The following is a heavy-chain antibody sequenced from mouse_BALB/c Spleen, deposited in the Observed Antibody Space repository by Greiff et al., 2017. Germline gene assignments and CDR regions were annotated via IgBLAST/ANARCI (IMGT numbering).Heavy chain of an antibody. CDR1: GYTFTSYV. J-gene: IGHJ3*01. CDR2: INPYNDGT. V-gene: IGHV1-14*01. D-gene: IGHD3-3*01. Sequence: EVQRVESGPELVKPGASVKMSCKASGYTFTSYVMHWVKQKPGQGLEWIGYINPYNDGTKYNEKFKGKATLTSDKSSSTAYMELSSLTSEDSAVYYCASGGTRFPFAYWGQGTLVTVSA. CDR3: ASGGTRFPFAY.